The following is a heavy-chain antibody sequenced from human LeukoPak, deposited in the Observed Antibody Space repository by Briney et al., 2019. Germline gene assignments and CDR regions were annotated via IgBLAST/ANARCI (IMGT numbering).Heavy chain of an antibody. CDR1: GFTFSDYY. V-gene: IGHV3-11*01. J-gene: IGHJ3*02. Sequence: GGSLRLSCAASGFTFSDYYMSWIRQAPGKGLDLVSYISSSGSTIYYADSVKGRFTISRDNAKNSLYLQMTSLRAEDTAVYYCARHRATYYYDSSGYPDAFDIWGQGTMVTVSS. CDR3: ARHRATYYYDSSGYPDAFDI. D-gene: IGHD3-22*01. CDR2: ISSSGSTI.